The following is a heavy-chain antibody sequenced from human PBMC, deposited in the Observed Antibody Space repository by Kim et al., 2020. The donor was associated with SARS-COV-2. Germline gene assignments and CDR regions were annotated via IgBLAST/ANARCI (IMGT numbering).Heavy chain of an antibody. V-gene: IGHV3-33*01. Sequence: GGSLRLSCAASGFTFSSYGMHWVRQAPGKGLEWVAVIWYDGSNKYYADSVKGRFTISRDNSKNTLYLQMNSLRAEDTAVYYCARDRVNRMVRGVTFYFDYWGQGTLVTVPS. CDR2: IWYDGSNK. CDR3: ARDRVNRMVRGVTFYFDY. CDR1: GFTFSSYG. D-gene: IGHD3-10*01. J-gene: IGHJ4*02.